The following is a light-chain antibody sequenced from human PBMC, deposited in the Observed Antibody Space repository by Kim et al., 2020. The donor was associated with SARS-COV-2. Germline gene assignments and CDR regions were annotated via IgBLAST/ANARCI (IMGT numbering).Light chain of an antibody. CDR1: DIGSKS. CDR2: YDS. V-gene: IGLV3-21*04. Sequence: AAGKTARITCGGNDIGSKSVHGYQQQPGQAPVLVIFYDSDRPSGIPERFSGSNSGNTATLTISRVEAEDEADYYCQVWDSSSDHRVFGGGTQLTVL. J-gene: IGLJ3*02. CDR3: QVWDSSSDHRV.